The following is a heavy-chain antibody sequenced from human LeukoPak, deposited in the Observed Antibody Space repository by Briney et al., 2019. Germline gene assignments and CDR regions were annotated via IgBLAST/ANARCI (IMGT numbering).Heavy chain of an antibody. D-gene: IGHD5-12*01. CDR1: GFTVSSYF. Sequence: PAGSLTLSCATSGFTVSSYFMSWVRQAQGKGLEWVSVIHSGGSTLYADSVKGRFTISRHNSKNTQYLQVNSLRAEDTAVYFCARGGSSGNDYSSFDIWGQGTMVTVSS. CDR2: IHSGGST. J-gene: IGHJ3*02. CDR3: ARGGSSGNDYSSFDI. V-gene: IGHV3-53*04.